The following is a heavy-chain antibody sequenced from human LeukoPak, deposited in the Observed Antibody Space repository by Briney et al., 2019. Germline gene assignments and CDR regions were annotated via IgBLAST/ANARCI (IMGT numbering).Heavy chain of an antibody. CDR2: IWYDGSNK. D-gene: IGHD6-13*01. CDR1: GFTFSSYG. J-gene: IGHJ4*02. CDR3: ATVKLGSSWSILDY. Sequence: QPGRSLRLSCAASGFTFSSYGMHWVRQAPGKGLEWVAVIWYDGSNKYYADSVKGRFTISRDNSKNTLYLQMNSLRAEDTAVYYCATVKLGSSWSILDYWGQGTLATVSS. V-gene: IGHV3-33*01.